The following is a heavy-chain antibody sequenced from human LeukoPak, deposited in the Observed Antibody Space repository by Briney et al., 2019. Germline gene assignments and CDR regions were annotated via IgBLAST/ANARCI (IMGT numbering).Heavy chain of an antibody. V-gene: IGHV4-34*01. J-gene: IGHJ4*02. CDR1: GGSFSGYY. CDR2: INHSGST. D-gene: IGHD3-22*01. Sequence: ASESLSLTCAVYGGSFSGYYWSWIRQPPGKGLEWIGEINHSGSTNYNPSLKSRVTISVDTSKNQFSLKLSSVTAADTAVYYCARGLPNFYDSSGYYGDFDYWGQGTLVTVSS. CDR3: ARGLPNFYDSSGYYGDFDY.